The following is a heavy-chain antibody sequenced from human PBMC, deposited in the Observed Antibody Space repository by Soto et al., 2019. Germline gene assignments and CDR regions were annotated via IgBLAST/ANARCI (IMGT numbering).Heavy chain of an antibody. CDR1: GFALSMYW. D-gene: IGHD1-1*01. J-gene: IGHJ4*02. Sequence: GGSLRLSCEASGFALSMYWMSWVRQAPGMGLQWVANINQVGSIQHYVDSVRGRFTVSRDNAKNSLFLQMNSLSAEDTAVYYCARLTDTATTFDYCGQGTPVTVSS. CDR2: INQVGSIQ. V-gene: IGHV3-7*03. CDR3: ARLTDTATTFDY.